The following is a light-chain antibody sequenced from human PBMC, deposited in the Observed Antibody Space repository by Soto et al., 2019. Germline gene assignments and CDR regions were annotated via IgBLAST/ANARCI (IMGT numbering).Light chain of an antibody. Sequence: QSVLTQPASVSGSPGQSITVSCTGTSSDVGGYNYVSWYQQHPGKAPKLMIYEVSYRPSGVSNRFSGSKSGNTASLTISGLQAEDEADYHCSSYTGSSTLVFGGGTKVTV. J-gene: IGLJ2*01. CDR3: SSYTGSSTLV. CDR1: SSDVGGYNY. V-gene: IGLV2-14*01. CDR2: EVS.